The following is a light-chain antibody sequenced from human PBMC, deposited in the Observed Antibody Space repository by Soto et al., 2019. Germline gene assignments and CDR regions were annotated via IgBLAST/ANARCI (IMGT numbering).Light chain of an antibody. CDR2: EAS. J-gene: IGKJ1*01. Sequence: DIQLTQSPSTLSSSVGDRVTITCRASQSISTWLAWYQQKPAQAPKLLIYEASSIGSGVPSRFSGSVSGTEFTLIISSLQPEDFATYYRQQYNSYSETFGQGTKVDIK. V-gene: IGKV1-5*03. CDR3: QQYNSYSET. CDR1: QSISTW.